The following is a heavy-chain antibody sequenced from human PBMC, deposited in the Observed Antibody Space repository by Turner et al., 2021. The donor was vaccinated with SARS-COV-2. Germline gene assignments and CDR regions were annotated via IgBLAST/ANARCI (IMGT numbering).Heavy chain of an antibody. J-gene: IGHJ6*02. CDR2: INPSGGST. Sequence: QVQLVQSGAEVKKPGASVKVSCKASGYTFTSYYMQWVRQAPGQGLEWIGIINPSGGSTSYAQKFQGRVTMTRDTSTSTVYMEMSSLRSEDTAVYYCARDLTIVGATSLDYYYGMDVWGQGTTVTVSS. D-gene: IGHD1-26*01. V-gene: IGHV1-46*03. CDR3: ARDLTIVGATSLDYYYGMDV. CDR1: GYTFTSYY.